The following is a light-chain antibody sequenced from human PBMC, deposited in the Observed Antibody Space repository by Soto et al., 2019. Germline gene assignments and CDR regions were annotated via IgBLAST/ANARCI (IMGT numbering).Light chain of an antibody. Sequence: VIWMTQAPSLLSASTGDRVTISCRMRQGISSYLTWYQQKPGKAPELLIYAASTLQSGVPSRFSGSDSGIDFTLTISCLHSEDFATYSGQQYYSFPWTVGQGTMVDSK. V-gene: IGKV1D-8*01. CDR3: QQYYSFPWT. J-gene: IGKJ1*01. CDR2: AAS. CDR1: QGISSY.